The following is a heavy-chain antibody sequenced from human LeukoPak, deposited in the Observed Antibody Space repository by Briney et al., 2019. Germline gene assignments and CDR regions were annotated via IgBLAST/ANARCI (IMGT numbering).Heavy chain of an antibody. CDR3: ARDDQGGLRLGELSFFY. V-gene: IGHV1-46*01. CDR2: INPSGGST. CDR1: GYTFTSYY. D-gene: IGHD3-16*02. J-gene: IGHJ4*02. Sequence: GASVKVSCKASGYTFTSYYMRLVRQAPGQGLEWMGIINPSGGSTSYAQKFQGRVTMTRDTSTSTVYMELSSLRSEDTAVYYCARDDQGGLRLGELSFFYWGQGTLVTVSS.